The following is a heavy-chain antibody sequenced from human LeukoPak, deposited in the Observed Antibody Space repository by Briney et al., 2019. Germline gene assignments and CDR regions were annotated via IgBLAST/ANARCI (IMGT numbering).Heavy chain of an antibody. Sequence: GGFLRLSCAASGFTFSSYGMHWVRQAPGKGLEWVAGIWYDGSNKNYADSVKGRFTVSRDNSKNTLYLQMNSLTVEDTAVYYCARARNDYDSNGFSALDYWGQGTLVTVSS. CDR2: IWYDGSNK. D-gene: IGHD3-22*01. J-gene: IGHJ4*02. CDR3: ARARNDYDSNGFSALDY. CDR1: GFTFSSYG. V-gene: IGHV3-33*01.